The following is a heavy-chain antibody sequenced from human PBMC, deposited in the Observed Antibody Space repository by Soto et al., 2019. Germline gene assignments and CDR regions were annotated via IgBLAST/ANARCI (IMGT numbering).Heavy chain of an antibody. V-gene: IGHV4-61*01. CDR1: GGSVSSGSYY. Sequence: SETLSLTCTVSGGSVSSGSYYWSWIRQPPGKGLEWIGYIYYSGSTNYNPSLKSRVTISVDTSKNQFSLKLSSVTAADTAVYYCARETTSLLMDYYYYGMDVWGQGTTVTVSS. CDR2: IYYSGST. D-gene: IGHD4-4*01. J-gene: IGHJ6*02. CDR3: ARETTSLLMDYYYYGMDV.